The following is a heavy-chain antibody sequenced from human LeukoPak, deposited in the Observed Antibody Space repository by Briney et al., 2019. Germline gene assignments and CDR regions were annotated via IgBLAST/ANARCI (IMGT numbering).Heavy chain of an antibody. CDR1: GFTFSSYS. CDR3: ARGTRRDGYNFGY. D-gene: IGHD5-24*01. Sequence: GGSLRFSCAASGFTFSSYSMNWVRQAPGKGLEWVSYISSSSSTIYYADSVKGRFTISRDNAKNSLYLQMNSLRAEDTAVYYCARGTRRDGYNFGYWGQGTLVTVSS. V-gene: IGHV3-48*04. CDR2: ISSSSSTI. J-gene: IGHJ4*02.